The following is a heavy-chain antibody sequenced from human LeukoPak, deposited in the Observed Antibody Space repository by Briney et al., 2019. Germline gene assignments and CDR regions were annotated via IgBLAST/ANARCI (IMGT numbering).Heavy chain of an antibody. Sequence: GGSLRLSCAASGFTFSSYSMNWVRQAPGKGLEWVSYISSSSSTIYYADSVKGRFTISGDNAKNSLYLQMNSLRAEDTAVYYCARAGDFWSGYYVDYWGQGTLVTVSS. V-gene: IGHV3-48*01. CDR1: GFTFSSYS. J-gene: IGHJ4*02. CDR3: ARAGDFWSGYYVDY. D-gene: IGHD3-3*01. CDR2: ISSSSSTI.